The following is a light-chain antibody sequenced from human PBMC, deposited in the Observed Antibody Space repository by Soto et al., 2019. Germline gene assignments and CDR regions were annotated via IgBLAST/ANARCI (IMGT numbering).Light chain of an antibody. CDR1: QSISSSF. CDR3: QQYDNSPIT. Sequence: EVVLTQSPATVSVSPGERVTLSCRASQSISSSFLAWYQQKPGQAPRLLIYGASSRATGIPDRFSGTGSETDFTLTISRLEPEDFAVYYCQQYDNSPITFGQGTQLEIK. CDR2: GAS. V-gene: IGKV3-20*01. J-gene: IGKJ5*01.